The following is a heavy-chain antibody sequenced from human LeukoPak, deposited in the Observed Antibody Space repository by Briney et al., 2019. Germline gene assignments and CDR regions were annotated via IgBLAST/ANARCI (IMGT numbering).Heavy chain of an antibody. Sequence: ASVKVSCKASGYTFTGYHMHWVRQAPGQGLEWMGWINPNSGGTNYAQKFQGRVTMTRDTSISTAYMELSSLRSEDTAVYYCAREAARSSFDIWGQGTMVTVSS. CDR3: AREAARSSFDI. CDR2: INPNSGGT. V-gene: IGHV1-2*02. D-gene: IGHD2-15*01. J-gene: IGHJ3*02. CDR1: GYTFTGYH.